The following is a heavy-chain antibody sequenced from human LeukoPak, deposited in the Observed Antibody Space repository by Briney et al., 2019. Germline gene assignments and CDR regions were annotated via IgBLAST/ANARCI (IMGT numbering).Heavy chain of an antibody. V-gene: IGHV3-21*01. Sequence: GGSLRLSCAASGFTFSSYSMNWVRQAPGKGLEWVSSISSSSSYIYYADSVKGRFTISRDNAKNSLYLQMNSLRAEDTAVYYCARDRQFAGSQSFDYWGQGTLVTVSS. CDR2: ISSSSSYI. CDR3: ARDRQFAGSQSFDY. CDR1: GFTFSSYS. J-gene: IGHJ4*02. D-gene: IGHD3-10*01.